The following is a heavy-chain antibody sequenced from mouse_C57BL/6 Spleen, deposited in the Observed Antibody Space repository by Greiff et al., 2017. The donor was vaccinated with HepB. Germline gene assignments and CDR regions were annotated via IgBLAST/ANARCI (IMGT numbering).Heavy chain of an antibody. D-gene: IGHD2-4*01. Sequence: VQLQQSGPGLVQPSQSLSITCTVSGFSLTSYGVHWFRQSPGKGLVWLGVIGSGGSTDYNAAFISRLSISKDNSKSQVFFKMNSLQADDTAIYYCARGDDYDGDYYAMDYWGQGTSVTVSS. CDR3: ARGDDYDGDYYAMDY. CDR2: IGSGGST. CDR1: GFSLTSYG. V-gene: IGHV2-2*01. J-gene: IGHJ4*01.